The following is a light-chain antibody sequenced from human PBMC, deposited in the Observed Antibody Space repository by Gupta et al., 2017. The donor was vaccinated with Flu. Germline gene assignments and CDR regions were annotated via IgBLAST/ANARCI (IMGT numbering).Light chain of an antibody. CDR3: GAWDDSPSGWV. V-gene: IGLV1-47*01. Sequence: QSVLTQPPSASETPGPRVTISCSGGSSNIGGNYVSWYQQFPGRAPKVLIYRNDHRPSGVPDRFSGSKSGTSASLTISGLRAEDEADYYCGAWDDSPSGWVFGGGTKLTVL. CDR1: SSNIGGNY. CDR2: RND. J-gene: IGLJ3*02.